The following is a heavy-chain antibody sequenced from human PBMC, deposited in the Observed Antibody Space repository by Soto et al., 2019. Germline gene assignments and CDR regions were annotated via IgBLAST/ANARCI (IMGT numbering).Heavy chain of an antibody. V-gene: IGHV4-59*01. CDR1: GGSISSYY. Sequence: LSLTCTVSGGSISSYYWSWIRQPPGKGLEWIGYIYYSGSTNYNPSLKSRVTISVDTSKNQFSLKLSSVTAADTAVYYCASVSYYYGSGSLDYWGQGTLVTVSS. CDR2: IYYSGST. D-gene: IGHD3-10*01. CDR3: ASVSYYYGSGSLDY. J-gene: IGHJ4*02.